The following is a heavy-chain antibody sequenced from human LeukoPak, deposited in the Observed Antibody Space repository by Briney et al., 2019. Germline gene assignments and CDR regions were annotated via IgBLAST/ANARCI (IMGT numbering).Heavy chain of an antibody. V-gene: IGHV1-69*10. CDR1: GVTFSDYA. J-gene: IGHJ6*03. Sequence: SVKVSCKASGVTFSDYALNWVRQAPGQGLEWMGVFIPILDTANSTQKFQGRLTITADISTNTVYMELSSLTFDDTAVYFCAGIPVFGVVLHQEPVWGKGTTVTVS. CDR2: FIPILDTA. D-gene: IGHD3-3*01. CDR3: AGIPVFGVVLHQEPV.